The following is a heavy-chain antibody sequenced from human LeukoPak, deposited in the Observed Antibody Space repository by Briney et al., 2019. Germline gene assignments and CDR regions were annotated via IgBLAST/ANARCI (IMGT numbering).Heavy chain of an antibody. CDR1: GGSFSGYY. CDR3: ARGRLYHDSGTYYYFDC. Sequence: SETLSLTCAVYGGSFSGYYWSWIRQPPGKGLEWIGEINHSGSTNYNPSLKSRVTISVDTSKNQFSLKLSSVTAADTAVYYCARGRLYHDSGTYYYFDCWGQGTLVTVSS. D-gene: IGHD3-10*01. V-gene: IGHV4-34*01. J-gene: IGHJ4*02. CDR2: INHSGST.